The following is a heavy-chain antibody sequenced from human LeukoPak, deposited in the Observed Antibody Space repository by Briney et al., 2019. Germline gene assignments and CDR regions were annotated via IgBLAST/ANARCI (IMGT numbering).Heavy chain of an antibody. J-gene: IGHJ4*02. CDR1: GFTFSNAW. CDR3: TGLTMGTQLDY. Sequence: KSGGSLRLSCAASGFTFSNAWMSWVRQAPGKGLEWVGRIKSKTDGGTTDYAAPVKGRFTISRDDSKNTLYLQMNSLKTEDTAVYYCTGLTMGTQLDYWGQGTLVTVSS. D-gene: IGHD3-10*01. V-gene: IGHV3-15*01. CDR2: IKSKTDGGTT.